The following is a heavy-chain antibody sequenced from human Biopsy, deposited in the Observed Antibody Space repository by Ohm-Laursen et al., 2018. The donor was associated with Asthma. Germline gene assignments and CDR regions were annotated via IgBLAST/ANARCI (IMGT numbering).Heavy chain of an antibody. CDR2: INGKSNSI. V-gene: IGHV3-11*01. CDR3: ARDSYNSGLYDDIES. CDR1: GFSFSDYY. Sequence: SLRLSCAAFGFSFSDYYMSWIRQAPGKGLEWISYINGKSNSIEYADSVKGRFTISSDNAKNTLYLQMNSLRAEDTAVYYCARDSYNSGLYDDIESWGQGTLVTVSS. D-gene: IGHD6-19*01. J-gene: IGHJ4*02.